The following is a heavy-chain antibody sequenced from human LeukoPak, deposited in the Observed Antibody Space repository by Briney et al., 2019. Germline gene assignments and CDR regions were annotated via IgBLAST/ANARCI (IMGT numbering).Heavy chain of an antibody. V-gene: IGHV3-7*05. D-gene: IGHD2-15*01. J-gene: IGHJ4*02. Sequence: PGGSLRLSCAASGFTFSSNWMTWVRQAPGKGLEWVAGMKGDGSEKQYVDSVKGRFTISRDNAKNSLYLEMNSLRAEDTAVYYCANGGWYSEYWGQGTLVTVSS. CDR2: MKGDGSEK. CDR1: GFTFSSNW. CDR3: ANGGWYSEY.